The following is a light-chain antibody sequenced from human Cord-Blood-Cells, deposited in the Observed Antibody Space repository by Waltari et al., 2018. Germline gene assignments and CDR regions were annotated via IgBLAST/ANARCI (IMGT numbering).Light chain of an antibody. J-gene: IGLJ2*01. V-gene: IGLV1-44*01. CDR1: SSNIGSNT. CDR3: AAWDDSLNGPV. CDR2: SNN. Sequence: QSVLTPPPSASGTPGQRVPISSSGSSSNIGSNTVNWYQQLPGTAPKLLIYSNNQRPSGVPDRFSGSKSGTSASLAISGLQSEDEADYYCAAWDDSLNGPVFGGGTKLTVL.